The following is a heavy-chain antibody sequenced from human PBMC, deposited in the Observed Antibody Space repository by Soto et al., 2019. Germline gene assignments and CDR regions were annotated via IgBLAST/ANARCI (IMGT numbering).Heavy chain of an antibody. CDR1: GFTFNSYG. CDR2: IWYDGSNK. CDR3: TRGGGRWYFDY. Sequence: QVQLVESGGGVVQPGRSLRLSCAASGFTFNSYGMHWVRQTPGKGLEWVAVIWYDGSNKYYADSVKGRFTISRDNSKNTLALQMSRLRSDDTAVYYCTRGGGRWYFDYWGQGTLVTVSS. J-gene: IGHJ4*02. V-gene: IGHV3-33*01. D-gene: IGHD3-16*01.